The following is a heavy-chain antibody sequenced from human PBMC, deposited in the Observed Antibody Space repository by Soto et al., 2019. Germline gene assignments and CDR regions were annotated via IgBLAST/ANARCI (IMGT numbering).Heavy chain of an antibody. CDR3: ARDVKQRITMVRGIEYYYYGMDV. CDR2: ISAYNGNT. J-gene: IGHJ6*02. D-gene: IGHD3-10*01. CDR1: GYTFTSYG. V-gene: IGHV1-18*04. Sequence: QVQLVQSGAEVKKPGASVKVSCKASGYTFTSYGISWVRQAPGQGLEWMGWISAYNGNTNYAQKLQGRVTMTTDTSTSTAYMELRSLRSDDTAVYYCARDVKQRITMVRGIEYYYYGMDVWGQGTTVTVSS.